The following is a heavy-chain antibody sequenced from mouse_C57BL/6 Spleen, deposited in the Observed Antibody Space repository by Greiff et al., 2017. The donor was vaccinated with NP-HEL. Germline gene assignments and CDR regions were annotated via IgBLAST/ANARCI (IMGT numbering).Heavy chain of an antibody. CDR2: IYPGSGST. CDR3: ARFWQLRPYFDY. D-gene: IGHD3-2*02. Sequence: QVQLQQPGAELVKPGASVKMSCKASGYTFTSYWITWVKQRPGQGLEWIGDIYPGSGSTNYNEKFKSKATLTVDTSSSTAYMQLSSLTSEDSAVYYCARFWQLRPYFDYWGQGTTLTVSS. V-gene: IGHV1-55*01. J-gene: IGHJ2*01. CDR1: GYTFTSYW.